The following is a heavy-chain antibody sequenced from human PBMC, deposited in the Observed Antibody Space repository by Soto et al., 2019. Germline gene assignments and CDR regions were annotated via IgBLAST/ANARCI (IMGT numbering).Heavy chain of an antibody. CDR2: INPSGGST. CDR1: GYTFTSYY. J-gene: IGHJ4*02. V-gene: IGHV1-46*01. D-gene: IGHD3-9*01. Sequence: QVQLVQSGAEVKKPGASVKVSCKASGYTFTSYYMHWVRQAPGQGLEWMGIINPSGGSTSYAEKFQGRVTMTRDRSTSTVYMELSSLRSEDTAVYYCARGTLRYFGWLSNHVLDYWGQGPLVTVSS. CDR3: ARGTLRYFGWLSNHVLDY.